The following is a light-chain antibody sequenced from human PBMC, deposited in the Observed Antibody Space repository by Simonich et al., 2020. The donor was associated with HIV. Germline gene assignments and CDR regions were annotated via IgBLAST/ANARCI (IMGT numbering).Light chain of an antibody. Sequence: DIVMTQSPDSLAVSLGDRATINCKSSQSLLYSPSNRNYLTWYQQRPGQPPNLLIYWASTRESGVPDRVSGSGSGTDFTLTISTLQAEDVAVYYCQQYYSPPITFGQGTRLEI. J-gene: IGKJ5*01. CDR3: QQYYSPPIT. CDR2: WAS. CDR1: QSLLYSPSNRNY. V-gene: IGKV4-1*01.